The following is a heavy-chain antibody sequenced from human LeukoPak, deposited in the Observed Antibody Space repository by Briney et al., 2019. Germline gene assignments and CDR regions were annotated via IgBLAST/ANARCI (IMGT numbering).Heavy chain of an antibody. CDR3: ARGALLDSGYDN. Sequence: SQTLSLTCTVSGGSISSGGYYWSWIRQPPGKGLEWIGYIYHSGSTYYNPSLKSRVTISVDRSKNQFSLKLSSVTAADTAVYYCARGALLDSGYDNWGQGTLVTVSS. CDR1: GGSISSGGYY. D-gene: IGHD5-12*01. J-gene: IGHJ4*02. CDR2: IYHSGST. V-gene: IGHV4-30-2*01.